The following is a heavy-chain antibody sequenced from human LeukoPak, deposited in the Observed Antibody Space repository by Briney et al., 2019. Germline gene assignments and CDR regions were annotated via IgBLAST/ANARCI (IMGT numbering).Heavy chain of an antibody. CDR3: ARLTTTVTTPFDY. CDR2: ISSSSSYI. J-gene: IGHJ4*02. Sequence: GGPLRLSCAPSGFPFRIYNMHWVRRAPGKGREGVSSISSSSSYIYYADSVKGRFTISRDNAKNSLYLQMNSLRAEDTAVYYCARLTTTVTTPFDYWGQGTLVTVSS. D-gene: IGHD4-17*01. V-gene: IGHV3-21*01. CDR1: GFPFRIYN.